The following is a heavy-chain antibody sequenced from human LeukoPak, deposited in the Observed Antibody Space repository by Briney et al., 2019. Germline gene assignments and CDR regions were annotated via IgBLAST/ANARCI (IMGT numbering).Heavy chain of an antibody. Sequence: GGSLRLSCAASVFTFSSYAMHWVRPAPGKGLEWVAVISYDGSNKYYADSVKGRFTISRDNSKNTLYLQMNSLRAEDTAVYYCARESGDYDILTGYYMPKYYFDYWGQGTLVTVSS. V-gene: IGHV3-30-3*01. CDR2: ISYDGSNK. J-gene: IGHJ4*02. CDR1: VFTFSSYA. D-gene: IGHD3-9*01. CDR3: ARESGDYDILTGYYMPKYYFDY.